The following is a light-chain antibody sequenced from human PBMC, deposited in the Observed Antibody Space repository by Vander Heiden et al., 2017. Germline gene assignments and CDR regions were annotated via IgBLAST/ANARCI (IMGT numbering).Light chain of an antibody. CDR1: KLGDKY. J-gene: IGLJ3*02. V-gene: IGLV3-1*01. Sequence: SYELTQPPSVSVSPGQTASITCSGDKLGDKYACWYQQKPGQSPVLVIYQDSKRPSGIPDRFSGSNSGTTATLTISGTQAMDEADYYCQEWDSSTVVFGGGTKLTVL. CDR3: QEWDSSTVV. CDR2: QDS.